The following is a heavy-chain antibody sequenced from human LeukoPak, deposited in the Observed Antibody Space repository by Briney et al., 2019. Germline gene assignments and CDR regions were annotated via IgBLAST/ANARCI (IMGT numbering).Heavy chain of an antibody. D-gene: IGHD3-22*01. CDR1: GVTFSGYA. CDR2: IIPIFGTA. Sequence: SLKLSCKAPGVTFSGYAISWVRQAPGQGLEWMGGIIPIFGTANYAQTFQGRVTITTDESTSTACMELSSLRCEDAAVYYCARDSSGYLYYMDVWGKGTTVTVSS. V-gene: IGHV1-69*05. J-gene: IGHJ6*03. CDR3: ARDSSGYLYYMDV.